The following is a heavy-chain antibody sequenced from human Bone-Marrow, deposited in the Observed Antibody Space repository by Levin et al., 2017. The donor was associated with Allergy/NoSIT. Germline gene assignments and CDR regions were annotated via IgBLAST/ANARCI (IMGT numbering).Heavy chain of an antibody. CDR1: GFSFSSFA. V-gene: IGHV3-33*01. CDR2: TWYDGSQK. J-gene: IGHJ4*02. D-gene: IGHD5-24*01. Sequence: GESLKISCAASGFSFSSFAMHWVRQAPGKGLEWVAMTWYDGSQKYYGDSVQGRFTISRDNSKNTLYLEMNNLRVEDTAIYYCARDERAMAGGDLDYWGQGTLVTVSS. CDR3: ARDERAMAGGDLDY.